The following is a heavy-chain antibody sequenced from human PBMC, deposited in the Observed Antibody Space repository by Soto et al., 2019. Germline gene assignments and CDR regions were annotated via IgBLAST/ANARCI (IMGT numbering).Heavy chain of an antibody. J-gene: IGHJ6*02. CDR2: ISSSSGTI. CDR3: ARGLLLTGYVRRDTYGMDV. V-gene: IGHV3-48*01. CDR1: GFTFSSYT. Sequence: EVQLVESGGGLVQPGGSLRLSCAASGFTFSSYTMNWVRQAPGKGLEWVSCISSSSGTIYYADSVQGRSTISRDNAKNSLYLQMNSLRAEDTAVYYCARGLLLTGYVRRDTYGMDVWGPGTRVTVSS. D-gene: IGHD3-9*01.